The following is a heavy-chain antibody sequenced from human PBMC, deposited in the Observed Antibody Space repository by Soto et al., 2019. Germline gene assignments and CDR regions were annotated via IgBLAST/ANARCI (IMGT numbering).Heavy chain of an antibody. CDR3: ARGFSRLGDSPGYYYYY. J-gene: IGHJ4*02. D-gene: IGHD3-22*01. CDR1: GGTFSSYA. CDR2: IIPIFGTT. V-gene: IGHV1-69*01. Sequence: QVQLVQSGAEVKKPGSSVKVSCKASGGTFSSYAISWVRQAPGQGLEWMGGIIPIFGTTHYAQKFQGRVTITADGSTSTAYMELSSLRSEDTAVYYCARGFSRLGDSPGYYYYYWGQGTLVTVSS.